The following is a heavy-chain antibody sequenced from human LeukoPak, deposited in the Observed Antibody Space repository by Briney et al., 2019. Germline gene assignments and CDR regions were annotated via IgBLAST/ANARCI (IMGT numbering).Heavy chain of an antibody. Sequence: GGSLRLSCAASEFMFSSYAMHWVRQSPGKGLEWVAFVRYDGGNTYYADSVKGRFTISRDNSKNTLYLQMNSLRTEDTAVCYCAREWGAFDIWGQGTRVTVSS. CDR2: VRYDGGNT. J-gene: IGHJ3*02. V-gene: IGHV3-30*02. D-gene: IGHD3-16*01. CDR3: AREWGAFDI. CDR1: EFMFSSYA.